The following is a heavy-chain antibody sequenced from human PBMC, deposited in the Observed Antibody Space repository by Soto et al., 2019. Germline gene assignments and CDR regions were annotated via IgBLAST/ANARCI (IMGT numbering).Heavy chain of an antibody. CDR1: GGSISSGGYY. CDR2: IYYSGST. CDR3: ARVATPTVTTPPWFDP. D-gene: IGHD4-17*01. J-gene: IGHJ5*02. V-gene: IGHV4-31*03. Sequence: QVQLQESGPGLVKPSQTLSLTCTVSGGSISSGGYYWSWIRQHPGKGLEWIGYIYYSGSTYYNPSLKSRVTISVDTPKNQFSLKLSSVTAADTAVYYCARVATPTVTTPPWFDPWGQGTLVTVSS.